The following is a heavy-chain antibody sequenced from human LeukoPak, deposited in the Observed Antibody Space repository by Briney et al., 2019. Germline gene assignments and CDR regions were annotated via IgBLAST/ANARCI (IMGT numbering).Heavy chain of an antibody. D-gene: IGHD4-17*01. V-gene: IGHV5-51*01. Sequence: GEPLQISCKGSGYCITSYWLAWVRQRPGKGLEWMGIIYPGGSNGCYSPSFQGQVTFSVDKSISTASLQWSSLKGSDTAIYYCARALYGGDPRENFDFWGQGTPVTVSS. CDR2: IYPGGSNG. J-gene: IGHJ4*02. CDR3: ARALYGGDPRENFDF. CDR1: GYCITSYW.